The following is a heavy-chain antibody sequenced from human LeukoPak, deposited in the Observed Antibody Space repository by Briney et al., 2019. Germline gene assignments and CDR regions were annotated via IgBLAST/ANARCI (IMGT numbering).Heavy chain of an antibody. J-gene: IGHJ4*02. Sequence: PGGSLRLSCAASGFTFSKYAMNWVRQAPGKGLEWVSSISSSSSHIYYADSVKGRFTISRDNAKNSLYLQMNSLRAEDTAVYYCARGSSYGYITDYWGQGTLVTVSS. D-gene: IGHD5-18*01. CDR2: ISSSSSHI. V-gene: IGHV3-21*01. CDR1: GFTFSKYA. CDR3: ARGSSYGYITDY.